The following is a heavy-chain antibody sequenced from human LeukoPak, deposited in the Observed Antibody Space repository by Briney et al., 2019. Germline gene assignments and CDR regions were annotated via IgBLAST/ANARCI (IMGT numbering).Heavy chain of an antibody. CDR3: VTDLVIKGYFDY. D-gene: IGHD2-21*01. CDR2: IRRKTDGETT. CDR1: GFTFSNVW. V-gene: IGHV3-15*01. Sequence: GESLRLSCAGSGFTFSNVWMSWVRQVPGKGLEWVGRIRRKTDGETTDHAAPVKGRFTISRDDSKNTLYLQMNSLKTEDTAVYYCVTDLVIKGYFDYWGQGALVTVSS. J-gene: IGHJ4*02.